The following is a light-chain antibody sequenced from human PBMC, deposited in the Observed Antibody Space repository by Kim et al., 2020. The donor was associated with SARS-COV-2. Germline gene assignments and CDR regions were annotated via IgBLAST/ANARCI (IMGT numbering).Light chain of an antibody. V-gene: IGLV2-8*01. CDR1: SSDIGGYNF. CDR2: EVN. Sequence: GQSVTISWTGTSSDIGGYNFVAWYQQHQGKAPNVMIYEVNKRPPGVPDRFSGSKSDNTASLTVSGLQAEDEADYYCSSYAGRQNLVFGGGTQLTVL. CDR3: SSYAGRQNLV. J-gene: IGLJ2*01.